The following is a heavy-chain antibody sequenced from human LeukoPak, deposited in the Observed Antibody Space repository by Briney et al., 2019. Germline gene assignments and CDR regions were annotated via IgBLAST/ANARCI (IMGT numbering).Heavy chain of an antibody. CDR3: AREGPYGDYFDY. D-gene: IGHD4-17*01. J-gene: IGHJ4*02. Sequence: GGSLRLSCAASGFTFSSYGMHWVRQAPGKGLEWVAVIWYDGSNKYYADSVKGRFTISRDNSKNTLYLQMNSLRAEDTAVYYCAREGPYGDYFDYWGQGTLVTVSS. CDR2: IWYDGSNK. V-gene: IGHV3-33*01. CDR1: GFTFSSYG.